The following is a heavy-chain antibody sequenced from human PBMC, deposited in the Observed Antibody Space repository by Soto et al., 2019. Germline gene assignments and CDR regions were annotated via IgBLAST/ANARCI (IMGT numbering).Heavy chain of an antibody. CDR3: ARGPIVGATMAHDY. D-gene: IGHD1-26*01. CDR2: INPNSGGT. V-gene: IGHV1-2*04. Sequence: ASVKVSCKASGYTFTGYYMHWVRQAPGQGLEWMGWINPNSGGTNYAQKFQGWVTMTRDTSISTAYMELSRLRSDDTAVYYCARGPIVGATMAHDYWGQGTLVTVYS. J-gene: IGHJ4*02. CDR1: GYTFTGYY.